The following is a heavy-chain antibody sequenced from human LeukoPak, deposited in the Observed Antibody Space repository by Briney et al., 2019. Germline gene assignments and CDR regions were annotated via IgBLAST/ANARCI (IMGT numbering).Heavy chain of an antibody. D-gene: IGHD3-10*01. CDR3: AREAAMVRGGADY. J-gene: IGHJ4*02. CDR2: IYHSGST. Sequence: SGTLSLTCAVSGGSISSSNWWSWVRQPPGKGLEWIGEIYHSGSTYYNPSLKSRVTISVDRSKNQFSLKLSSVTAADTAVYYCAREAAMVRGGADYWGQGTLVTVSS. V-gene: IGHV4-4*02. CDR1: GGSISSSNW.